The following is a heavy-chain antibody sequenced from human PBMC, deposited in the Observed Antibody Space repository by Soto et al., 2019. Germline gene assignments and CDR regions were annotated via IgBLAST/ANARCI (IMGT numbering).Heavy chain of an antibody. CDR2: ISSSSSTI. CDR1: GFTFDEYS. V-gene: IGHV3-48*01. CDR3: ARQTTIPFYYYYYGMDV. D-gene: IGHD5-12*01. J-gene: IGHJ6*02. Sequence: GGSLRLSCVVSGFTFDEYSMYWVRQPPGKGLEWVSYISSSSSTIYYADSVKGRFTISRDNAKNSLYLQMNSLRAEDTAVYYCARQTTIPFYYYYYGMDVWGQGTTVTVSS.